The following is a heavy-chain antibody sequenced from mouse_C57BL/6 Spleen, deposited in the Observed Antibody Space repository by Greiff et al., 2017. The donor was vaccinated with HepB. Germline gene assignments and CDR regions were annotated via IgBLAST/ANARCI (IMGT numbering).Heavy chain of an antibody. CDR2: IYPGDGDT. Sequence: QVQLQQSGPELVKPGASVKISCKASGYAFSSSWMNWVKQRPGKGLEWIGRIYPGDGDTNYNGKFKGKATLTADKSSSTAYMQLSSLTSEDSAVYFCASGASNWEEDYWGQGTTLTVSS. CDR1: GYAFSSSW. J-gene: IGHJ2*01. CDR3: ASGASNWEEDY. D-gene: IGHD4-1*01. V-gene: IGHV1-82*01.